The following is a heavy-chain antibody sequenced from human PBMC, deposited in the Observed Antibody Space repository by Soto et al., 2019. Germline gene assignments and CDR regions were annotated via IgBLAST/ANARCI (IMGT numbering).Heavy chain of an antibody. D-gene: IGHD3-3*01. CDR3: ARSVKNDAFDI. CDR1: GFTFSCYS. Sequence: GGSLRLSCAASGFTFSCYSMNWVRQAPGKGLEWVSSISSSSSYIYYADSVKGRFTISRDNAKNSLYLQMNSLRAEDTAVYYCARSVKNDAFDIWGQGTMVTVSS. CDR2: ISSSSSYI. J-gene: IGHJ3*02. V-gene: IGHV3-21*01.